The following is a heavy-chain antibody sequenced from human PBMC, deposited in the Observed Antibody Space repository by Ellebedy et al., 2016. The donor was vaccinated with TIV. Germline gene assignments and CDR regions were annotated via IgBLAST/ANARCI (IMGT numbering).Heavy chain of an antibody. V-gene: IGHV3-15*01. CDR1: GFSFSNVW. D-gene: IGHD3-10*01. CDR3: TTGNSLVRGMGY. CDR2: IKSKTDGGTT. Sequence: GESLKISCAASGFSFSNVWMSWVRQAPGKGLEWVGLIKSKTDGGTTDYAAPVKGRFTISRDNSKNTLYLQMNSLKTEDTALYYCTTGNSLVRGMGYWGQGTLVTVSS. J-gene: IGHJ4*02.